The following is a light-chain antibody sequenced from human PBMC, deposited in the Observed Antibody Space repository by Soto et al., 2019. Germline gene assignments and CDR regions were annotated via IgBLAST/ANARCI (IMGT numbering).Light chain of an antibody. CDR1: SSNLGAGHD. V-gene: IGLV1-40*01. CDR3: QSYDSSLSGSV. Sequence: QSVLMQPPSVSGAPGQSVTISCTGSSSNLGAGHDVHWYQHLPGTAPKLLIYGNNIRPSGVPDRFSASKSGTSASLAITGLQTDDESDYYRQSYDSSLSGSVFGGGTKLTVL. CDR2: GNN. J-gene: IGLJ2*01.